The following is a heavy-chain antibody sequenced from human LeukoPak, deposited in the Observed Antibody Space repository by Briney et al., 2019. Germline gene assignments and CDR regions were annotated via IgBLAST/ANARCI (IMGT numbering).Heavy chain of an antibody. D-gene: IGHD3-10*01. J-gene: IGHJ4*02. CDR2: ISDSGGRT. CDR3: AKDSYDNSI. V-gene: IGHV3-23*01. Sequence: GGSLRLSCAASGFTFSSYGMTWVRQAPGKGLEWVSAISDSGGRTFYADSVKGRFTISRDNSKNTLYLQMNSLRAEDTAVYYCAKDSYDNSIWGQGTLVSVSS. CDR1: GFTFSSYG.